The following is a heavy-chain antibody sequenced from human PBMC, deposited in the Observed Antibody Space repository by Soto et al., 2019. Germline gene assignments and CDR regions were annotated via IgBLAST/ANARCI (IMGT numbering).Heavy chain of an antibody. CDR2: ISSSGSTI. CDR1: GFTFSSYE. V-gene: IGHV3-48*03. J-gene: IGHJ6*04. Sequence: GGSLRLSCAASGFTFSSYEMNWVRQAPGKGREWVSYISSSGSTIYYADSVKGRFTISRDNAKNSLYLQMNSLRAEDTAVYYCARANEYSSPTHPDYYYGMDVWGKGTTVTVSS. CDR3: ARANEYSSPTHPDYYYGMDV. D-gene: IGHD6-6*01.